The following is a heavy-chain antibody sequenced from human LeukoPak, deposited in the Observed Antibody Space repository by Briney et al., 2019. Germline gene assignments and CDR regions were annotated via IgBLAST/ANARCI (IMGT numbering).Heavy chain of an antibody. CDR1: GFTFSSYG. Sequence: PGGSLRLSCAASGFTFSSYGMHWVRQAPGKGLEWVAVIWYDGSNKYYADSVKGRFTISRDNAKKSLYLQMSSLRAEDTAVYYCARDHDYVGNYFDYWGQGTLVTVSS. V-gene: IGHV3-33*01. CDR2: IWYDGSNK. D-gene: IGHD4-23*01. CDR3: ARDHDYVGNYFDY. J-gene: IGHJ4*02.